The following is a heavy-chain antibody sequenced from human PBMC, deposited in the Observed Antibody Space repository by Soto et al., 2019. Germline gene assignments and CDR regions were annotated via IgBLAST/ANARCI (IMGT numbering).Heavy chain of an antibody. CDR2: VYYSGTT. CDR1: GGSIRSGDYY. D-gene: IGHD1-26*01. Sequence: SETLSLTCTVSGGSIRSGDYYWGWIRQPPGKGLEWIGYVYYSGTTYSHPSLNSRVSISVDTSENQFSLRLTSVTAADTAVYYCVTVNLVGPAYYFDYWGPGTLVTVSS. J-gene: IGHJ4*02. CDR3: VTVNLVGPAYYFDY. V-gene: IGHV4-30-4*01.